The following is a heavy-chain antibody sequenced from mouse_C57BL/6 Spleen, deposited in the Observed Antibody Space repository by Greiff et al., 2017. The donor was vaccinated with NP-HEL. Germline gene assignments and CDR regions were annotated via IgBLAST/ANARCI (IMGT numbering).Heavy chain of an antibody. CDR3: ARHDWSWFAY. J-gene: IGHJ3*01. D-gene: IGHD2-13*01. Sequence: EVKLMDSGGGLVKPGGSLKLSCAASGFTFSSYTMSWVRQTPEKRLEWVATISGGGGNTYYPDSVKGRFTISRDNAKNTLYLQMSSLRSEDTALYYCARHDWSWFAYWGQGTLVTVSA. CDR1: GFTFSSYT. CDR2: ISGGGGNT. V-gene: IGHV5-9*01.